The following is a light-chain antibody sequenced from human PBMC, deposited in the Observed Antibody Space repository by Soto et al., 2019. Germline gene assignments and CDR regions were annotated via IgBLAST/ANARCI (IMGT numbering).Light chain of an antibody. CDR3: LHYVSSVWT. J-gene: IGKJ1*01. CDR2: GAS. Sequence: EIVLTQSPGTLSLSPGERATLSCRASQSVSGSYLAWYQQKPGQAPRLVIYGASRRATGIPDRFSGSGSGTDFTITISRLEPEDSAVYYCLHYVSSVWTFGQGTKVEIK. V-gene: IGKV3-20*01. CDR1: QSVSGSY.